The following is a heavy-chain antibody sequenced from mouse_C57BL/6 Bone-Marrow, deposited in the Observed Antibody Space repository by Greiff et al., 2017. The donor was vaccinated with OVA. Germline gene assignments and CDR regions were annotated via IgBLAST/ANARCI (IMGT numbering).Heavy chain of an antibody. CDR3: ASYDYDWYFDV. Sequence: VQLVESGAELARPGASVKLSCKASGYTFTSYGISWVKQRTGQGLEWIGEIDPRSGNTYYNEKFKGKATLTADKSSSTAYMELRSLTSEDSAVYFCASYDYDWYFDVWGTGTTVTVSS. D-gene: IGHD2-4*01. CDR2: IDPRSGNT. V-gene: IGHV1-81*01. CDR1: GYTFTSYG. J-gene: IGHJ1*03.